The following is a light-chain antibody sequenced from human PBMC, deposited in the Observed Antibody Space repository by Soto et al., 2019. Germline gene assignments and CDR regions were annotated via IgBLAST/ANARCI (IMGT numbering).Light chain of an antibody. CDR3: QQYKSYPLT. CDR1: QSIGNW. CDR2: EAS. Sequence: IRMTQPPSTRSASVGDRVTITCRASQSIGNWLAWYQQKPGRAPKFLIYEASSLESGVPSRFSGSGSGTEFTLTISGLQPDDFATYYCQQYKSYPLTFGQGTKVDIK. V-gene: IGKV1-5*03. J-gene: IGKJ1*01.